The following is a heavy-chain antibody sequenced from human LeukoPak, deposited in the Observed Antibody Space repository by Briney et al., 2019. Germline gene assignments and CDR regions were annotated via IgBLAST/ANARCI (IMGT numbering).Heavy chain of an antibody. CDR3: ARVRSGDAFDI. CDR1: GFPVSSNY. V-gene: IGHV3-53*01. Sequence: GGSLRLSCAASGFPVSSNYMSWVRQAPGKGLEWVSVIYSGGSTYYADSVKGRFTISRDNSKNTLYLQMNSLRAEDTAVYYCARVRSGDAFDIWGQGTMVTVSS. J-gene: IGHJ3*02. D-gene: IGHD2-15*01. CDR2: IYSGGST.